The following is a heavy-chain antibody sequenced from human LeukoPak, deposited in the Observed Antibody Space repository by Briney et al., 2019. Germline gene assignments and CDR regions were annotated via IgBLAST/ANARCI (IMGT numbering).Heavy chain of an antibody. CDR2: IYYSGST. V-gene: IGHV4-59*12. Sequence: PSETLSLTCAVSGGSFGGYFWTWVRQPPGKGLEWIGYIYYSGSTNYNPSLKSRVTISVDTSKNQFSLKLSSVTAADTAVYYCARGHGATIYYWGQGTLVTVSS. D-gene: IGHD5-12*01. J-gene: IGHJ4*02. CDR3: ARGHGATIYY. CDR1: GGSFGGYF.